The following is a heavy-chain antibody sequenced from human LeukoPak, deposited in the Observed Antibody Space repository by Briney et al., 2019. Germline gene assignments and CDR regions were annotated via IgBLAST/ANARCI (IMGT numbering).Heavy chain of an antibody. Sequence: SETLSLTCTVSGGSIRSSYYYWGWLRQPPGKGLEWIGSIYYSGSTYYNPSLTSRVTISVDTSKNQFSLKLSSVTAADTAVYYCARLSRPLYYYGSGSYFHDAFDIWGQGTMVTVSS. V-gene: IGHV4-39*01. CDR3: ARLSRPLYYYGSGSYFHDAFDI. CDR1: GGSIRSSYYY. J-gene: IGHJ3*02. D-gene: IGHD3-10*01. CDR2: IYYSGST.